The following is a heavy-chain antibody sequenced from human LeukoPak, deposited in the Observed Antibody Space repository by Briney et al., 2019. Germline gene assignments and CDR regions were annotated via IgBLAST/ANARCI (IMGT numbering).Heavy chain of an antibody. CDR1: GFTFSSYS. Sequence: SGGSLRLSCAASGFTFSSYSVNWVRQAPGKGLEWVSSISSSSSYIYYADSVKGRFTISRDNAKNSLYLQMNSLRAEDTAVYYCARDLQAGTLDYWGQGTLVTVSS. J-gene: IGHJ4*02. D-gene: IGHD6-13*01. CDR2: ISSSSSYI. CDR3: ARDLQAGTLDY. V-gene: IGHV3-21*01.